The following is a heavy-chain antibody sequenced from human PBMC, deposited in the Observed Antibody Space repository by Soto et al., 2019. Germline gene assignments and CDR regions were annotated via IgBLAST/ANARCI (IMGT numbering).Heavy chain of an antibody. CDR1: GYSFTSYW. CDR3: ARFLSISTNSGMDV. D-gene: IGHD3-3*01. V-gene: IGHV5-51*01. J-gene: IGHJ6*02. CDR2: IYPGDSDT. Sequence: GESLKISCKGFGYSFTSYWVGWVRQMPGKGLEWMGIIYPGDSDTGYSPSFQGRVTISADKSISTAYLQWSSLKASDTAMYYCARFLSISTNSGMDVWGQGTTVTVSS.